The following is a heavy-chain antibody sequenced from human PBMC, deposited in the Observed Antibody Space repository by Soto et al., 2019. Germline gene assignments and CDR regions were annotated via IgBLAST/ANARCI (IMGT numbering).Heavy chain of an antibody. Sequence: PSETLSLTCAVYGGSFSGYYWSWIRQPPGKGLEWIGEINHSGSTNYNPSLKSRVTISVDTSKNQFSLKLSSVTAADTAVYYCARRYSGSYYERHWFDPWGQGTLVTVSS. CDR3: ARRYSGSYYERHWFDP. CDR1: GGSFSGYY. D-gene: IGHD1-26*01. CDR2: INHSGST. J-gene: IGHJ5*02. V-gene: IGHV4-34*01.